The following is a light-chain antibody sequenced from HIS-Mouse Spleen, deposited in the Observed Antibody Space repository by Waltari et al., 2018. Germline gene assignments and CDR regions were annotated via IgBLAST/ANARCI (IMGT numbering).Light chain of an antibody. Sequence: SYELTQPPSVSVSPGQTARITCSGDALPKQYAYWYQQKPGQAPVLVIYKDSERPSGIPGRFSGSSSGTTVTLTISGVQAEDEADYYCQSADSSGTYFVFGGGTKLTVL. CDR1: ALPKQY. J-gene: IGLJ2*01. CDR2: KDS. V-gene: IGLV3-25*03. CDR3: QSADSSGTYFV.